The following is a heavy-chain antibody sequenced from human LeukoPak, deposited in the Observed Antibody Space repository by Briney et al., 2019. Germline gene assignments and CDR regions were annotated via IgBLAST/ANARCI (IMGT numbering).Heavy chain of an antibody. D-gene: IGHD3-16*01. J-gene: IGHJ6*02. CDR1: GLTFSSYA. Sequence: PGGSLRLSCAASGLTFSSYAMSWVRQAPGKGLEWVSAISGSSGHTYYADSVKGRFAISRDNSKNTLYLQLNSLRAEDAAVYYCAKGGEILMFYDFYGMDLWGPGTTVTVSS. CDR2: ISGSSGHT. V-gene: IGHV3-23*01. CDR3: AKGGEILMFYDFYGMDL.